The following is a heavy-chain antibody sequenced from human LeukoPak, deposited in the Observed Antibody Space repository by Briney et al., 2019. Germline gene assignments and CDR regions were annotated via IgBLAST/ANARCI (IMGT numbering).Heavy chain of an antibody. D-gene: IGHD6-13*01. Sequence: KPSGTLSPTCTVPGGSISSYYWSWIRQPAGKGLELIGRIYTSGSTNYNPSLKSRVTMSVDTSKNQFSLKLSSVTAADTAVYYCARDLGGYSRNFDYWGQGTLVTVSS. CDR1: GGSISSYY. J-gene: IGHJ4*02. CDR3: ARDLGGYSRNFDY. V-gene: IGHV4-4*07. CDR2: IYTSGST.